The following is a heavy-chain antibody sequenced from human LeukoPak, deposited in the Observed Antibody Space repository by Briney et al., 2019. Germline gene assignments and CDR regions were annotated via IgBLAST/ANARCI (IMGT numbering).Heavy chain of an antibody. V-gene: IGHV1-18*01. CDR3: ARVLSPGYYFDY. D-gene: IGHD3-3*02. CDR1: GYTFTSYG. J-gene: IGHJ4*02. Sequence: ASEKVSCKASGYTFTSYGISWVRQAPGQGLEWMGWISAYNGNTNYAQKLQGRVTMTTDTSTSTAYMELRSLRSDDTAVYYCARVLSPGYYFDYWGQGTLVTVSS. CDR2: ISAYNGNT.